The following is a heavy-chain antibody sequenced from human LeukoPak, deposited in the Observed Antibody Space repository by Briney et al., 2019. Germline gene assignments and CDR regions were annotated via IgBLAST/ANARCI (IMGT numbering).Heavy chain of an antibody. CDR1: GFTVSSNY. CDR3: ARDRDGDYYSDY. J-gene: IGHJ4*02. D-gene: IGHD4-17*01. Sequence: PGGSLRLSCAASGFTVSSNYMSWVRQAPGKGLEWVSVIYSGGSTYYADSVKGRFTISRDNSKNTLYLQMNSLRAEDTAVYYCARDRDGDYYSDYWGQGTLVTVSS. CDR2: IYSGGST. V-gene: IGHV3-66*01.